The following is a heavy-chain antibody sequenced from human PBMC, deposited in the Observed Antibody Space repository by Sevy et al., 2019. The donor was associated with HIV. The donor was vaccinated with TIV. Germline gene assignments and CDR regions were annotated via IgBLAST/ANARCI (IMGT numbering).Heavy chain of an antibody. CDR3: ARVKSTISRGGRALKYFDY. CDR2: INPSGGST. CDR1: GYTFTSYY. Sequence: ASVKVPCKASGYTFTSYYMHWVRQAPGQGLEWMGIINPSGGSTSYAQKFQGRVTMTRDTSTSTVYMELSSLRSEDTAVYYCARVKSTISRGGRALKYFDYWGQGTLVTVSS. D-gene: IGHD5-12*01. V-gene: IGHV1-46*01. J-gene: IGHJ4*02.